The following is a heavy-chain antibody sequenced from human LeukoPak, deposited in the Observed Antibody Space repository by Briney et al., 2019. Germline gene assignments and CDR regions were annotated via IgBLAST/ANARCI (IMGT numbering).Heavy chain of an antibody. D-gene: IGHD3-10*01. CDR1: GGSISSYY. CDR3: ARERYYGSGSYYILDY. V-gene: IGHV4-4*07. CDR2: IYTSGST. J-gene: IGHJ4*02. Sequence: PSETLSLTCTVSGGSISSYYWSWIRQPAGKGLEWIGRIYTSGSTNYNPSLKSRVTMSVDTSKNQFSLKLSSVTAADTAVYYCARERYYGSGSYYILDYWGQGTLVTVSS.